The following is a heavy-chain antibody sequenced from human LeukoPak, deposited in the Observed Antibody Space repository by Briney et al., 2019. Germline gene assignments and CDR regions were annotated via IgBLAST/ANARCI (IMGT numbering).Heavy chain of an antibody. CDR2: INSDGSST. CDR3: ASLYGSSQFDY. J-gene: IGHJ4*02. V-gene: IGHV3-74*01. CDR1: GFTFRSYW. Sequence: GGSLRLSCAASGFTFRSYWMHWVRQAPGKGLVWVSRINSDGSSTNYADSVKGRFTISRDNAKNTLYLQMNSLTTEDTAVYYCASLYGSSQFDYWGQGTLVTVSS. D-gene: IGHD6-13*01.